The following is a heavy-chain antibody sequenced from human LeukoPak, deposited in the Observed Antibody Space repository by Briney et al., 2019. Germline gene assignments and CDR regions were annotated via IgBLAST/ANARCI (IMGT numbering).Heavy chain of an antibody. CDR3: ARRYPYFP. J-gene: IGHJ4*02. Sequence: GESLKISSQASGYSFISYWIGWLRPMPGKGLELMGIIYSGDSNTIYSPSFQGQVTISADKSISTAYLQWSSLNASDTALYYCARRYPYFPWGQRTLVTVSS. V-gene: IGHV5-51*01. D-gene: IGHD2/OR15-2a*01. CDR1: GYSFISYW. CDR2: IYSGDSNT.